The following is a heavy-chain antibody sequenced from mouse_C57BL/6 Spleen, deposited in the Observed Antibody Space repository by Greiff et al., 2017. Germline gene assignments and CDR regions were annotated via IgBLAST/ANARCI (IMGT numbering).Heavy chain of an antibody. D-gene: IGHD6-1*01. V-gene: IGHV5-4*03. J-gene: IGHJ4*01. CDR2: ISDGGSYT. Sequence: EVKLVESGGGLVKPGGSLKLSCAASGFTFSSYAMSWVRQTPEKRLEWVATISDGGSYTYYPDNVKGRFTISRDNATNNLYMQMSHLKSEDTAMYYCARGLFAMDYWGQGTSVTVSS. CDR3: ARGLFAMDY. CDR1: GFTFSSYA.